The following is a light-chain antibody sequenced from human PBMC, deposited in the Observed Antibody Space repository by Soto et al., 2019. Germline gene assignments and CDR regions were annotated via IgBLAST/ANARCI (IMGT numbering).Light chain of an antibody. CDR2: EAS. Sequence: ELVLTESPATVDLSAGEIANLSWSASQSVSSYLAWYQQKPGQAPRLVIYEASNRATGIPARFSGSGSGTDSTLTISSLQSEDFAVYSCQQHDNCPPISFGQGTRLEIK. J-gene: IGKJ5*01. CDR1: QSVSSY. V-gene: IGKV3-11*01. CDR3: QQHDNCPPIS.